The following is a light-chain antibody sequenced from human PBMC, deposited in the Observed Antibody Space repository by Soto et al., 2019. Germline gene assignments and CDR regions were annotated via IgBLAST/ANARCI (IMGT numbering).Light chain of an antibody. CDR2: EVK. Sequence: QSVLTQPPSLSAAPGQTVSISCSGSSSNVGINDVSWYQQYPGKAPKLMIYEVKKRPSGVPDRFSGSKSGNTASLTVSGLQADDEADYYCSSFAGSNTWVFGGGTKLTVL. CDR1: SSNVGIND. V-gene: IGLV2-8*01. CDR3: SSFAGSNTWV. J-gene: IGLJ3*02.